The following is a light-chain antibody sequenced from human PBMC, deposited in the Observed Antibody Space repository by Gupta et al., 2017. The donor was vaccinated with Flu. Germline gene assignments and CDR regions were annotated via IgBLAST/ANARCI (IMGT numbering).Light chain of an antibody. Sequence: QSVLTQPPSVSGAPGQRVTISCAGRTSNIGGGYDVHWYQQSPGTAPKLLIYCDTNRPSGVPDRFSGSKSGNSASLAITGLQAEDEADYYCQSFDSRLSGYVFGTGTKVTVL. V-gene: IGLV1-40*01. CDR3: QSFDSRLSGYV. CDR2: CDT. CDR1: TSNIGGGYD. J-gene: IGLJ1*01.